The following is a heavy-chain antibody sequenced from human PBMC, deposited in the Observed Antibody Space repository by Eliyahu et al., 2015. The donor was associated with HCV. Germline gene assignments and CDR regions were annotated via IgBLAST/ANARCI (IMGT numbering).Heavy chain of an antibody. CDR2: IIPLFSTT. Sequence: VKKPGSSVKVSCKASGGTFSHFGISWVRQAPGQGLEWMGGIIPLFSTTNYAQKFKGRVTISADKSTTTAYMEVTSLRSEDTAVYYCGRDSAAGHIEHWGQGTLVTVSS. V-gene: IGHV1-69*06. D-gene: IGHD6-19*01. CDR1: GGTFSHFG. J-gene: IGHJ1*01. CDR3: GRDSAAGHIEH.